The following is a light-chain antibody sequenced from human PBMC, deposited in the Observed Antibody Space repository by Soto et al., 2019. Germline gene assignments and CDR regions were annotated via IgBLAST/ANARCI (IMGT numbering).Light chain of an antibody. CDR1: QNIITW. Sequence: DIQLTQSPSTLSASVGDRVTITCRASQNIITWLAWFQQKPGKAPKLLIYKASSLESGVPSRFSGSGSGKEFTRTITSLQPDDFATYYCQQYNGYSRTFGQGTKVEIK. CDR3: QQYNGYSRT. J-gene: IGKJ1*01. CDR2: KAS. V-gene: IGKV1-5*03.